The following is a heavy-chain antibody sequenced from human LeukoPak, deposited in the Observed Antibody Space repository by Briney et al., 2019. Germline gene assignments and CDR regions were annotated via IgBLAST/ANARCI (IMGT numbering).Heavy chain of an antibody. D-gene: IGHD6-19*01. CDR2: IYYNGNT. CDR3: ARLTALAGHRGAFDI. Sequence: SSETLSLTCNVSGGSIGGHTFYWDWIRQPPGKGLEWIATIYYNGNTFYNLSLKSRVAISIDMSKSQFSLHLSSVTAADTAIYYCARLTALAGHRGAFDIWGPGTMVTVSS. CDR1: GGSIGGHTFY. V-gene: IGHV4-39*01. J-gene: IGHJ3*02.